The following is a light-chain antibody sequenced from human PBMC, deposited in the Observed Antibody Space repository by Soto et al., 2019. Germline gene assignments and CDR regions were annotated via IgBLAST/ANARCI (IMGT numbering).Light chain of an antibody. V-gene: IGKV3-20*01. J-gene: IGKJ1*01. CDR1: QSVSSSF. CDR2: GAS. Sequence: EIVLTQSPGTLPLSPGERATLSCRASQSVSSSFLAWYQQKPGQAPRLLIYGASIRATGIPDRFSGSGSGTDFTRTISRVEPEDCAVYYCQQYGSSPWTFGQGTKVEIK. CDR3: QQYGSSPWT.